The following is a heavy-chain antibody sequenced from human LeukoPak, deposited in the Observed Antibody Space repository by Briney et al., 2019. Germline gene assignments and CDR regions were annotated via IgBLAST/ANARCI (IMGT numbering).Heavy chain of an antibody. CDR1: GFSFSDYY. CDR3: GRDGSGSPDY. D-gene: IGHD1-26*01. CDR2: ISTTSHMI. V-gene: IGHV3-11*01. Sequence: PGGSLGLSCEASGFSFSDYYMTWIRQAPGKGLEWISYISTTSHMIYYADSVKGRFTISRDNAKNSLYLQMNSLRPEDTAVYFCGRDGSGSPDYWGQGTLVTVSS. J-gene: IGHJ4*02.